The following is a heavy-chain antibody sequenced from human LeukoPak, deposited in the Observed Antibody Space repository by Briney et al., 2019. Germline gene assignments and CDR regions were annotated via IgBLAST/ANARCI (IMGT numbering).Heavy chain of an antibody. CDR2: IAGNGVT. V-gene: IGHV3-23*01. J-gene: IGHJ4*02. CDR1: GFTFNIYT. Sequence: GGSLRLSCAASGFTFNIYTMSWVRQAPGKGLEWVSAIAGNGVTFYTDSVKGRFTISRDNAKNTLNLQMNSLRADDTAIYYCAKGSEQWELYDYWGQGTLVTVSS. D-gene: IGHD1-26*01. CDR3: AKGSEQWELYDY.